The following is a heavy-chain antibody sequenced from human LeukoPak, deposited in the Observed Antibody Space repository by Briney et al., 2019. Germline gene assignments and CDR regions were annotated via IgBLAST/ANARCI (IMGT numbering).Heavy chain of an antibody. J-gene: IGHJ4*02. Sequence: GESLKISCKGSGYSFTSYWISWVRQMPGKGLEWMGRIDPSDSYTNYSPSFQGHVTISADKSISTAYLQWGSLKASDTAMYYCARQTLSYDILTGYSRPTYFDYWGQGTLVTVSS. V-gene: IGHV5-10-1*01. D-gene: IGHD3-9*01. CDR3: ARQTLSYDILTGYSRPTYFDY. CDR2: IDPSDSYT. CDR1: GYSFTSYW.